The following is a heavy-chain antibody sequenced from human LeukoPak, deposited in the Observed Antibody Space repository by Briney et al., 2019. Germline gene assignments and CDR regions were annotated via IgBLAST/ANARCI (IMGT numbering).Heavy chain of an antibody. J-gene: IGHJ6*04. CDR1: GFTFSTYT. Sequence: GGSLRLSCAASGFTFSTYTMHWVRQAPGKGLEWVAVISYDGSSKYYADSVKDRFTISRDNSKNTLFLQMNSLRAEDTAVYYCAELGITMIGGVWGKGTTVTISS. CDR2: ISYDGSSK. D-gene: IGHD3-10*02. CDR3: AELGITMIGGV. V-gene: IGHV3-30*04.